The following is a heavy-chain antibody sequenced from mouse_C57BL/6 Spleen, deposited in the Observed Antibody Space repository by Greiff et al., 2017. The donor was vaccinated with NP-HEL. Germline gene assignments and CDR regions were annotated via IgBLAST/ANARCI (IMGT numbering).Heavy chain of an antibody. Sequence: QVQLKQPGAELVMPGASVKLSCKASGYTFTSYWMHWVKQRPGQGLEWIGEIDPSDSYTNYNQKFKGKSTLTVDKSSSTAYMQLSSLTSEDSAVYYCARWDATVVGGDYWGQGTSVTVSS. V-gene: IGHV1-69*01. CDR2: IDPSDSYT. D-gene: IGHD1-1*01. CDR3: ARWDATVVGGDY. J-gene: IGHJ4*01. CDR1: GYTFTSYW.